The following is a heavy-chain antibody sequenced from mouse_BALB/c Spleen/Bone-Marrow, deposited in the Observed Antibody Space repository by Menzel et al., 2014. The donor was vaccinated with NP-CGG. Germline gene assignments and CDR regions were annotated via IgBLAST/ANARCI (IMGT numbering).Heavy chain of an antibody. D-gene: IGHD3-3*01. V-gene: IGHV14-3*02. Sequence: HLVESGAELVKPGASVKLSCTASGFNIKDTYMHWVKQRPEQGLEWIGRIDPANGNTKYDPKFQGKATITADTSSNTAYLQLSSLTSEDTAVYYCAGDGAYWGQGTLVTVSA. CDR3: AGDGAY. J-gene: IGHJ3*01. CDR2: IDPANGNT. CDR1: GFNIKDTY.